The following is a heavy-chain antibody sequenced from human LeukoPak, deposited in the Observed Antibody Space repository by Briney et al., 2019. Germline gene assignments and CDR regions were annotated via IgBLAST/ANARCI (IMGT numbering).Heavy chain of an antibody. Sequence: GASVEVSCKASGYTFTSYYIHWVRQAPGQGLEWMGIINPSGGSTTYAQKFQGRVTMTRDTSTSTVYMELSSLRYEDTAVYYCARGHWGYGDYWGQGTLVTVSS. J-gene: IGHJ4*02. CDR3: ARGHWGYGDY. CDR2: INPSGGST. D-gene: IGHD7-27*01. CDR1: GYTFTSYY. V-gene: IGHV1-46*01.